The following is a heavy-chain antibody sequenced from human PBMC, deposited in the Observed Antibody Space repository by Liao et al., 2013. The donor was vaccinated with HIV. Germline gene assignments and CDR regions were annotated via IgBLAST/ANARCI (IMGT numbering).Heavy chain of an antibody. Sequence: QVQLQESGPGLVKPSQTLSLTCSVSGGSINNGTTYWTWIRQPAGKGLEWVGRIYTSGSTNYNTSLKSRVTISLDTTRNQFSLMLTSVTAADTGLYYCARGGEVVPGTIYGWFFDIWGRGTLVTVSS. CDR2: IYTSGST. J-gene: IGHJ2*01. CDR3: ARGGEVVPGTIYGWFFDI. D-gene: IGHD2-21*01. V-gene: IGHV4-61*02. CDR1: GGSINNGTTY.